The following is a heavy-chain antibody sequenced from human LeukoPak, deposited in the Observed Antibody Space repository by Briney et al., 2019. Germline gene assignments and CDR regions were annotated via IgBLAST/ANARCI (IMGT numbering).Heavy chain of an antibody. J-gene: IGHJ3*02. CDR2: IKSKTDGGTT. V-gene: IGHV3-15*01. CDR1: GFTLTYAW. CDR3: TTRLVDI. Sequence: PGGSLRLSCAVSGFTLTYAWMNWVRQAPGKGLEWVGRIKSKTDGGTTDYAAPVKGRFTISRDDSKTTLYLQMNSLKTEGTAVYYCTTRLVDIWGQGTMVTVSS.